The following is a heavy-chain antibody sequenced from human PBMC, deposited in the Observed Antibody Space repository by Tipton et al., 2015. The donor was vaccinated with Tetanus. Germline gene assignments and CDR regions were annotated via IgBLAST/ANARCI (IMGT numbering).Heavy chain of an antibody. CDR1: GFTFSSYG. CDR3: AKGGYYDSSGYPLDY. J-gene: IGHJ4*02. CDR2: ISYDGSNK. D-gene: IGHD3-22*01. V-gene: IGHV3-30*18. Sequence: SLRLSCAASGFTFSSYGMHWVRQAPGKGLEWVAVISYDGSNKYYADSVKGRFTISRDNSKNTLYLQMNSLRAEDTAVYYCAKGGYYDSSGYPLDYWGQGTLVTVSS.